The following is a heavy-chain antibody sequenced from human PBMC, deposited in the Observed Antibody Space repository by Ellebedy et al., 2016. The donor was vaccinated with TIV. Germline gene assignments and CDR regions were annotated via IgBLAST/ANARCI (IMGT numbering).Heavy chain of an antibody. V-gene: IGHV1-58*01. CDR2: IVVGSGNT. CDR3: ALLVVPAALDAFDI. Sequence: SVKVSXXASGFTFTSSAVQWVRQARGQRLEWIGWIVVGSGNTNYAQKFQERVTITRDMSTSTAYMELSSLRSEDTAVYYCALLVVPAALDAFDIWGQGTMVTVSS. D-gene: IGHD2-2*01. CDR1: GFTFTSSA. J-gene: IGHJ3*02.